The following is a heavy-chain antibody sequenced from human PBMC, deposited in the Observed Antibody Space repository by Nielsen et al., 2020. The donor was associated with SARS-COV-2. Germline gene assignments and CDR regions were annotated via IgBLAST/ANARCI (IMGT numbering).Heavy chain of an antibody. CDR2: ISSSGSTI. J-gene: IGHJ4*02. V-gene: IGHV3-48*03. Sequence: GGSLRLSCAASGFTFSSYEMNWVRQAPGKGLEWVSYISSSGSTIYYADSVKGRFTISRDNAKNSLYLQMNSLRAEDTAVYYCARDLTTIAVADSFDYWGQGTLVTVSS. CDR1: GFTFSSYE. CDR3: ARDLTTIAVADSFDY. D-gene: IGHD6-19*01.